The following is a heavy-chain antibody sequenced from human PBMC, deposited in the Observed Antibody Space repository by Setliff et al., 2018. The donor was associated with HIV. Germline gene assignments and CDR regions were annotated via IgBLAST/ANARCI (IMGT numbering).Heavy chain of an antibody. CDR3: KADRSGYP. D-gene: IGHD3-22*01. V-gene: IGHV3-73*01. CDR2: IGSKANSYET. J-gene: IGHJ5*02. CDR1: GYVFINHG. Sequence: GGSLRLSCAAFGYVFINHGIRWVRQAPGKGLEWVGRIGSKANSYETAYAASVKGRFTTSREDSKYTAYLHMNSLKTEDTAVYYCKADRSGYPWGQGTLVTVSS.